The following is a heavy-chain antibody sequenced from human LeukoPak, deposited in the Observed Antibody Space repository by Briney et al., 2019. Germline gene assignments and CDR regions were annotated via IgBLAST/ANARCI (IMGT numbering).Heavy chain of an antibody. CDR3: ARVPSVIDAFDI. CDR2: IYYTGST. CDR1: GGSISSGGYY. Sequence: SETLSLTCTVSGGSISSGGYYWSWIRQHPGKGLEWIAYIYYTGSTYYNPSLKSRLTISVDTSKDHFSLRLSSMTAADTAVYYCARVPSVIDAFDIWGQGTMVTVSS. J-gene: IGHJ3*02. V-gene: IGHV4-31*03. D-gene: IGHD2-21*01.